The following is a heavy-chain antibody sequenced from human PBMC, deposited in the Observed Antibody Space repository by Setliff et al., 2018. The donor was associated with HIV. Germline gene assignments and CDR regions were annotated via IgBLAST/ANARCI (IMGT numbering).Heavy chain of an antibody. Sequence: SETLSLTCAVSGGSFSGYYWSWIRQPPGKGLEWMGEINQSGGINYNPSLKSRVTISIDTFKNQFSMKLYSVTAADTAVYYCATASGYDLFMGAFDIWGQGTMVTV. J-gene: IGHJ3*02. V-gene: IGHV4-34*01. D-gene: IGHD5-12*01. CDR2: INQSGGI. CDR3: ATASGYDLFMGAFDI. CDR1: GGSFSGYY.